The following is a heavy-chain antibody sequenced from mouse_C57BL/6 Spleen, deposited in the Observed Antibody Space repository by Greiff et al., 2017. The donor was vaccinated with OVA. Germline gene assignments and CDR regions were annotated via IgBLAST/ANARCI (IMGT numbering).Heavy chain of an antibody. CDR3: ARWGYDDPFDY. CDR1: GYTFTSHW. CDR2: IFPGSGSN. J-gene: IGHJ2*01. V-gene: IGHV1-56*01. D-gene: IGHD2-2*01. Sequence: VQLQQSGPELVRPGDSVKISCKAPGYTFTSHWMQWVRQRPGQGLEWMGKIFPGSGSNYYNEKLKGKATLTVDTSSRTAYMQLSSLTSEDSAVYFCARWGYDDPFDYWGQGTTLTVSS.